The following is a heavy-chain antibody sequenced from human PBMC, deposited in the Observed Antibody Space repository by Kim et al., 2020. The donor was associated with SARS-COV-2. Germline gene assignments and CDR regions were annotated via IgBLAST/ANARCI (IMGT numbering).Heavy chain of an antibody. V-gene: IGHV3-15*01. D-gene: IGHD3-10*01. Sequence: GGSLRLSCAASGFTFSNAWMSWVRQAPGKGLEWVGRIKSKTDGGTTDYAAPVKGRFTISRDDSKNTLYLQMNSLKTEDTAVYYCTTDPFRRVRGVVDYWGQGTLVTVSS. CDR1: GFTFSNAW. J-gene: IGHJ4*02. CDR3: TTDPFRRVRGVVDY. CDR2: IKSKTDGGTT.